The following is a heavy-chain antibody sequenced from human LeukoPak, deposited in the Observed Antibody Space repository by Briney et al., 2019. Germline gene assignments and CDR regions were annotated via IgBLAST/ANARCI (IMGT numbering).Heavy chain of an antibody. CDR1: GFTFSSYW. CDR3: ARSRGGGSYALDY. V-gene: IGHV3-74*01. CDR2: IDNDGSYT. Sequence: GGSLRLSCTASGFTFSSYWMHWVRQTPGKGLVWVSRIDNDGSYTNNADSVKGRFTVSRDNAKNTLYLQMNSLGAEDTAVYYCARSRGGGSYALDYWAQGTPVIVSS. D-gene: IGHD1-26*01. J-gene: IGHJ4*02.